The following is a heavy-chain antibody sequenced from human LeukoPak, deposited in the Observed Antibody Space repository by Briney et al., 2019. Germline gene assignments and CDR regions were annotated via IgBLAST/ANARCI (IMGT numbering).Heavy chain of an antibody. V-gene: IGHV3-15*01. CDR3: STDPLQTVTTLFLTYFYYMDV. CDR2: IKSGSDGGTT. CDR1: GFTFTSHA. J-gene: IGHJ6*03. Sequence: GGSLRLSCAASGFTFTSHAMNWVRQVPGKGLEWVGRIKSGSDGGTTDYAAPVEGRFTISRDDSKNTLYLQMNSLKTEDTAVYYCSTDPLQTVTTLFLTYFYYMDVWGKGTTVAVSS. D-gene: IGHD4-11*01.